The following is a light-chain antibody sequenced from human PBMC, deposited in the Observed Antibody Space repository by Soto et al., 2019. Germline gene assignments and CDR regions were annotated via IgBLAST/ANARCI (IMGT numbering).Light chain of an antibody. CDR1: SSNIGAGYD. V-gene: IGLV1-40*01. Sequence: QSVLTQPPSVSGAPGQRVTISCTGSSSNIGAGYDVHWYQQLPGTAPKLLIYGNTNRPSGVPDRFSGSRSGTSASLAITGLQAEDDGDYYCAAWDDSLNGRVFGGGTKVTVL. CDR3: AAWDDSLNGRV. CDR2: GNT. J-gene: IGLJ3*02.